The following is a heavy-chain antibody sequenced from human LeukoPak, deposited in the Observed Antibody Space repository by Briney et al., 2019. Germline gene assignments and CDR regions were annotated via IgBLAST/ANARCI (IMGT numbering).Heavy chain of an antibody. V-gene: IGHV4-34*01. CDR3: ARIVVVAANPYYYYGMDV. CDR1: GGSFSGCY. D-gene: IGHD2-15*01. CDR2: INHSGST. J-gene: IGHJ6*02. Sequence: PSETLSLTCAVYGGSFSGCYWSWIRQPPGKGLEWIGEINHSGSTNYNPSLKSRVTISVDTSKNQFSLKLSSVTAADTAVYYCARIVVVAANPYYYYGMDVWGQGTTVTVSS.